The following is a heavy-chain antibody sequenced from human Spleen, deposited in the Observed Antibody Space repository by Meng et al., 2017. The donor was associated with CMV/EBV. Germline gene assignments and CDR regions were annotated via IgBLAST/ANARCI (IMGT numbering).Heavy chain of an antibody. CDR1: GFTFRDFT. Sequence: GEPLKISCAASGFTFRDFTMHWVRQAPGKGLEWVAVISYDGSKEYSADSVKGQFTISRDNSKNTLYLQMNSLRVEDTAVYYCARDRDLTVNYYYYPMYVWGQGTTVTVSS. V-gene: IGHV3-30-3*01. CDR3: ARDRDLTVNYYYYPMYV. J-gene: IGHJ6*02. D-gene: IGHD4-11*01. CDR2: ISYDGSKE.